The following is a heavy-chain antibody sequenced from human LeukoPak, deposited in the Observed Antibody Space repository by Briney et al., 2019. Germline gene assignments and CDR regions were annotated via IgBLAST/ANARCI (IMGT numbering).Heavy chain of an antibody. CDR2: ISGSGGST. CDR1: GFTFSSYA. J-gene: IGHJ4*02. D-gene: IGHD4-17*01. CDR3: AKTHDDYGDYLFDY. Sequence: GGSLRLSCAASGFTFSSYAMSWVRQAPGKGLEWVSAISGSGGSTYYADSVKGRFTISRDNSENTLYLQMNSLRAEDTAVYYCAKTHDDYGDYLFDYWGQGTLVTVSS. V-gene: IGHV3-23*01.